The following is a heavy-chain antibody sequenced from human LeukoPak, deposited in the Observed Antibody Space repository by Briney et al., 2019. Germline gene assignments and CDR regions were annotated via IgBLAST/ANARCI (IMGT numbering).Heavy chain of an antibody. CDR2: IYTSGST. CDR1: GGSISSGSYY. V-gene: IGHV4-61*02. J-gene: IGHJ5*02. Sequence: PSETLSLTCTVSGGSISSGSYYWSWIRQPAGKGLEWIGRIYTSGSTNYNPSLKSRVTISVDTSKNQFSLKLSSVTAADTAVYYCAREGGGDIVVVPAANWFDPWGQGTLVTVSS. D-gene: IGHD2-2*01. CDR3: AREGGGDIVVVPAANWFDP.